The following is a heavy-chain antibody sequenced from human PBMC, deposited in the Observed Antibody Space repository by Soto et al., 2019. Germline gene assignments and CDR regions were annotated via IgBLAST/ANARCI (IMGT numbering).Heavy chain of an antibody. CDR3: SRSRSYDY. D-gene: IGHD6-25*01. CDR2: VSRKGYGGTI. J-gene: IGHJ4*02. Sequence: EVQLVESGGGLVQPGRSLRLSCTASGFTFGNYAMSWFRQAPGKGLEWVGIVSRKGYGGTIEHAASVKGRFTISRDDSKSIAYLQMNSLKTEDTAVYYCSRSRSYDYWGQGTLVTVSS. V-gene: IGHV3-49*03. CDR1: GFTFGNYA.